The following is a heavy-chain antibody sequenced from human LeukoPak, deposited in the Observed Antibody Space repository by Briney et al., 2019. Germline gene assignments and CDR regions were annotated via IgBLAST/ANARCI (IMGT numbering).Heavy chain of an antibody. J-gene: IGHJ3*02. CDR3: ARHGVIMIQVGADAFDI. Sequence: SETLSLTCTVSGASISGYYWSWIRQPPGKGLEWIGYIYYTGSTNHNPSLKSRVTISVDTSKNQFSLKLSSVTAADTAVYYCARHGVIMIQVGADAFDIWGQGTMVTVSS. CDR2: IYYTGST. V-gene: IGHV4-59*08. CDR1: GASISGYY. D-gene: IGHD3-10*01.